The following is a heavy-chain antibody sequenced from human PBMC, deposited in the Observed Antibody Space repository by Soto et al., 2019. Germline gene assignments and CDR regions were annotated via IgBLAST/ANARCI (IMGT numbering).Heavy chain of an antibody. Sequence: EVQLVESGGGLVKPGGSLRLSCAASGFTFSSYSMNWVRQAPGKGLEWVSSISSSSSYIYYADSVKGRFTISRDNAKNSLYLQMNSLRAEDTAVYYCARESPGGAARPSDYWGQGTLVTVSS. V-gene: IGHV3-21*01. D-gene: IGHD6-6*01. CDR3: ARESPGGAARPSDY. CDR2: ISSSSSYI. J-gene: IGHJ4*02. CDR1: GFTFSSYS.